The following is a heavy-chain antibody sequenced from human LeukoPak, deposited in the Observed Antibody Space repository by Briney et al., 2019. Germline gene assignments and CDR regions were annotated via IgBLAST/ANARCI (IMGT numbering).Heavy chain of an antibody. Sequence: SETLSLTCTVSGGSISSTGYYWTWIRQPAGKGLEWIGRIYPSGRTNYDPSLKSRVTISIDTSKNQFSLKLSSVTAADTAVYYCARGDYYGFFPYFDYWGQGTLVTVSS. CDR1: GGSISSTGYY. CDR2: IYPSGRT. D-gene: IGHD3-10*01. J-gene: IGHJ4*02. CDR3: ARGDYYGFFPYFDY. V-gene: IGHV4-61*02.